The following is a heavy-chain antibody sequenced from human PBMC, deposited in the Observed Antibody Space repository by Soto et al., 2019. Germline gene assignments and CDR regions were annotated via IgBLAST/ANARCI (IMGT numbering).Heavy chain of an antibody. CDR3: ARATAGITIFGVVSNDAFDI. CDR2: ISYDGSNK. CDR1: GFTFSSYA. V-gene: IGHV3-30-3*01. Sequence: VQLVESGGGVVQPGRSPRLSCAASGFTFSSYAMHWVRQAPGKGLEWVAVISYDGSNKYYADSVKGRFTISRDNSKNTLYLQMNSLRAEDTAVYYCARATAGITIFGVVSNDAFDIWGQGTMVTVSS. D-gene: IGHD3-3*01. J-gene: IGHJ3*02.